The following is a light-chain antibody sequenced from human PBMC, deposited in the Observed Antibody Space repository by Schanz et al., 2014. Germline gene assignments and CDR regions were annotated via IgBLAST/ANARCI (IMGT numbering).Light chain of an antibody. CDR3: SSYTGSSTQV. CDR1: SSDIGGYNY. V-gene: IGLV2-14*01. CDR2: EVS. Sequence: QSALTQPASVSGSPGQSITISCTGTSSDIGGYNYVSWYQQHPGKAPKLMIYEVSKRPSGISDRFSGSKSGNTASLTISGLQAEDEADYYCSSYTGSSTQVFGGGTKLPS. J-gene: IGLJ3*02.